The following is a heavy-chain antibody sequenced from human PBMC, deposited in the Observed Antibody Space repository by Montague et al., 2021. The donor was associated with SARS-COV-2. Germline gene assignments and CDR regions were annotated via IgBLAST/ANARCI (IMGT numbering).Heavy chain of an antibody. J-gene: IGHJ4*02. V-gene: IGHV4-34*01. CDR2: INHSGST. CDR3: TRGDLGYSAIWYLDY. CDR1: GGSLSGYY. Sequence: SETRSLTCAVSGGSLSGYYWSWIRQPPGKGLEWIGEINHSGSTNYNPPLKSRVSITVDTSKNQISLILSSVTAADAAVYYCTRGDLGYSAIWYLDYWGQGTLVTVSS. D-gene: IGHD6-13*01.